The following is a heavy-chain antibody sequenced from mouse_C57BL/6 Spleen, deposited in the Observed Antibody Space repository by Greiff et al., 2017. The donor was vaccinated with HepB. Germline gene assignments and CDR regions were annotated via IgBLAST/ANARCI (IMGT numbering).Heavy chain of an antibody. CDR2: IDPSDSET. Sequence: QVQLQQPGAELVRPGSSVKLSCKASGYTFTSYWMHWVKQRPIQGLEWIGNIDPSDSETHYNQKFKDKATLTVDKSSSTAYMQLSSLTSEDSAVYYCAREITTVVGDAMDYWGQGTSVTVSS. J-gene: IGHJ4*01. CDR3: AREITTVVGDAMDY. D-gene: IGHD1-1*01. V-gene: IGHV1-52*01. CDR1: GYTFTSYW.